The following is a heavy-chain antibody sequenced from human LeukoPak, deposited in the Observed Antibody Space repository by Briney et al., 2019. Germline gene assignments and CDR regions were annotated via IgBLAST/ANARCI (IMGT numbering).Heavy chain of an antibody. J-gene: IGHJ4*02. CDR3: ARDKGKWEHLRYFDY. CDR2: ISAYNGNT. V-gene: IGHV1-18*01. D-gene: IGHD1-26*01. Sequence: ASVKVSCKASGYTFSSYGISWVRQAPGQGLEWMGWISAYNGNTKYAQKLQGRVTMTTDTSTSTAYMELRSQRSDDTAVYYCARDKGKWEHLRYFDYWGQGTLVTVSS. CDR1: GYTFSSYG.